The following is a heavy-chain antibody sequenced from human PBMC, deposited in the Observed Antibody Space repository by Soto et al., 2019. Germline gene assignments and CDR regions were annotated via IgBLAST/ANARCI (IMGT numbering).Heavy chain of an antibody. V-gene: IGHV5-51*01. J-gene: IGHJ1*01. CDR3: ARSYCSSTSCYDWEYFQH. CDR1: GYSFTSYW. D-gene: IGHD2-2*01. Sequence: GESLKISCKGSGYSFTSYWIGWVRQMPGKGLEWMGIIYPGDSDTRYSPSFQGQVTISADKSISTAYLQWSSLKASDTAMYYCARSYCSSTSCYDWEYFQHWGQGTLVTVSS. CDR2: IYPGDSDT.